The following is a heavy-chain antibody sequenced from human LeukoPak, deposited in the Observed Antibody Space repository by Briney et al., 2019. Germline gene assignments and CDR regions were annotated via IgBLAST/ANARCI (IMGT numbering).Heavy chain of an antibody. D-gene: IGHD2-2*01. Sequence: SETLSLTCTVSGGSISSGSYYWSWIRQPAGKGLEWIGRIYTSGSTNYNPSLKSRVTISVDTSKNQFSLKLGSVTAADTAVYYCAREDIVVVPAANPFDYWGQGTLVTVSS. CDR1: GGSISSGSYY. J-gene: IGHJ4*02. CDR2: IYTSGST. CDR3: AREDIVVVPAANPFDY. V-gene: IGHV4-61*02.